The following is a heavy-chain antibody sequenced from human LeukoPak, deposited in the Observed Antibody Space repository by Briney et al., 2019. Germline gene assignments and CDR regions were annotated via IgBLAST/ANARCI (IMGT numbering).Heavy chain of an antibody. V-gene: IGHV4-4*07. CDR3: ARGGRIVVVPAAMLTKYNWFDP. J-gene: IGHJ5*02. CDR1: GGYISNNY. Sequence: SETLSLTCTVSGGYISNNYWVWIRQPAGKGLEWIGRIYTSGSTIYNPSLKSRVTMSVDTSKNQFSLKLSSVTAADTAVYYCARGGRIVVVPAAMLTKYNWFDPWGQGTLVTVSS. D-gene: IGHD2-2*01. CDR2: IYTSGST.